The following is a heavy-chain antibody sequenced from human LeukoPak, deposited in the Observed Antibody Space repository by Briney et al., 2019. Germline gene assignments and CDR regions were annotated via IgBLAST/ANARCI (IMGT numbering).Heavy chain of an antibody. Sequence: GGSLRLSCVGSGFIFRSYAVTWVRQAPGKGLEWVSSITANGDATYYADSVKGRFTISRDNSKNTLYLQMSSLRAEDTAVDYCATFGVIVRNDYLDYWGRGALVTVSS. V-gene: IGHV3-23*01. CDR2: ITANGDAT. CDR3: ATFGVIVRNDYLDY. CDR1: GFIFRSYA. D-gene: IGHD3-3*01. J-gene: IGHJ4*02.